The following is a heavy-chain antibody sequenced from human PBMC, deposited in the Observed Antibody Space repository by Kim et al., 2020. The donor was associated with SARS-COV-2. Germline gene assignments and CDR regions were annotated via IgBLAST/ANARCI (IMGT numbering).Heavy chain of an antibody. Sequence: SETLSLTCIVSGVSVNTGGYYWSWIRQLPGRGLEWIGHIFYSGSTSYNPSLKSRVTISLDTSKNQFSLRLSSVTAADTAVYYCARWDGYSDSWGQGTLVTVSS. V-gene: IGHV4-31*03. CDR3: ARWDGYSDS. J-gene: IGHJ5*02. CDR2: IFYSGST. CDR1: GVSVNTGGYY. D-gene: IGHD2-21*01.